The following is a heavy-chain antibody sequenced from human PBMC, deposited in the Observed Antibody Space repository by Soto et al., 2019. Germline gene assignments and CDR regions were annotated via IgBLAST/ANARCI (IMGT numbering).Heavy chain of an antibody. CDR1: GFTFSSYG. V-gene: IGHV3-30*18. CDR3: AKEYCSSTSCFQYYYYYYGMDV. Sequence: QVQLVESGGGVVQPGRSLRLSCAASGFTFSSYGMHWVRQAPGKGLEWVAVISYDGSNKYYADSVKGRFTISRDNSKKTLYLQMNSLRAEDTAVYYCAKEYCSSTSCFQYYYYYYGMDVWGQGTTVTVSS. D-gene: IGHD2-2*01. CDR2: ISYDGSNK. J-gene: IGHJ6*02.